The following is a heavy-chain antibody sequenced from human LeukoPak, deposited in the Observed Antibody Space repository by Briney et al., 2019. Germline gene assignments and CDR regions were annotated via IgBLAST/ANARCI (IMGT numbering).Heavy chain of an antibody. V-gene: IGHV4-38-2*02. Sequence: SETLSLTCTVSGYSISSGYYWAWIRQPPGKGLEWIGSIYHSGSTYNNPSLKSRATISVDTSKNQFSLKMSSVTAADTAVYYCARGGGNGGGWVGHYYYMDVWGKGTTVTVSS. CDR1: GYSISSGYY. CDR2: IYHSGST. CDR3: ARGGGNGGGWVGHYYYMDV. J-gene: IGHJ6*03. D-gene: IGHD4-23*01.